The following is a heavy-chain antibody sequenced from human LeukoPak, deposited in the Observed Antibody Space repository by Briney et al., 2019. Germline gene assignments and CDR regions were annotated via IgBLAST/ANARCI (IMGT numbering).Heavy chain of an antibody. D-gene: IGHD3-22*01. CDR2: ISWNSGSI. J-gene: IGHJ4*02. V-gene: IGHV3-9*01. Sequence: PGGSLRLSCAASGFTFDDYAMHWVRQAPGKGLEWVSGISWNSGSIGYADSVKGRFTISRDNAKNSLYLQMNNLRAEDTALYYCAKGFYDSSGYYPFDYWGQGTLVTVSS. CDR1: GFTFDDYA. CDR3: AKGFYDSSGYYPFDY.